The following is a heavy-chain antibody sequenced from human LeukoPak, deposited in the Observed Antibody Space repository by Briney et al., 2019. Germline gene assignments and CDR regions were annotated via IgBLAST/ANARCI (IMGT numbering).Heavy chain of an antibody. D-gene: IGHD3-10*01. CDR1: GFTFSSYG. J-gene: IGHJ4*02. Sequence: GGSLRLSCAASGFTFSSYGMHWVRQAPGKGLEWVSVIWYDGSNKYYADSVKGRFTISRDNSKNMLYLQMNSLRAEDTAVYYCAKDYYGPSGGIDYWGQGTLVTVSS. V-gene: IGHV3-33*06. CDR2: IWYDGSNK. CDR3: AKDYYGPSGGIDY.